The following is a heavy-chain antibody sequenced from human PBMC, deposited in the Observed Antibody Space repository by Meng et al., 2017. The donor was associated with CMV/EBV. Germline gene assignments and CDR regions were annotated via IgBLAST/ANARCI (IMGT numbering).Heavy chain of an antibody. V-gene: IGHV3-23*01. CDR2: ISGSGVST. CDR3: AKDCWFDP. Sequence: GESLKISCAASGFTFSSYAMSWVRQAPGKGLEWVSAISGSGVSTYYADSVRGRFTISRDNSKNTLYLQRNGLRAEDTAVYYCAKDCWFDPWGQGTLVTVSS. CDR1: GFTFSSYA. J-gene: IGHJ5*02.